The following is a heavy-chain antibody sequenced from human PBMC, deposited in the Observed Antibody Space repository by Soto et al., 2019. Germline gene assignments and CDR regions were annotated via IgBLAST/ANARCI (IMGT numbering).Heavy chain of an antibody. Sequence: SETLSLTCTVSGGSISSGDYYWSWIRQPPGKCLEWIGYIYYSGSTYYNPSLKSRVTISVDTSKNQFSLKLSSVTAADTAVYYCAGGSVTMIVVGCCAFDLCGQGTMVT. CDR3: AGGSVTMIVVGCCAFDL. V-gene: IGHV4-30-4*01. J-gene: IGHJ3*01. CDR2: IYYSGST. CDR1: GGSISSGDYY. D-gene: IGHD3-22*01.